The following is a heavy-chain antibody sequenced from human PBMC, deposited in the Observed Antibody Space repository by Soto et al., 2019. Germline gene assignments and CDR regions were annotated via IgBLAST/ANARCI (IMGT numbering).Heavy chain of an antibody. CDR2: MNANSVNT. CDR1: GYTFTRYD. Sequence: ASVKVSCKASGYTFTRYDINWVRQASGQGFEWIGWMNANSVNTGYEKKFQGRVTMTRNTSITTAYMELRSLRSEDTAVYYCARGGGLEWLLLQSAFDIWGQWTMVTVSS. V-gene: IGHV1-8*01. J-gene: IGHJ3*02. CDR3: ARGGGLEWLLLQSAFDI. D-gene: IGHD3-3*01.